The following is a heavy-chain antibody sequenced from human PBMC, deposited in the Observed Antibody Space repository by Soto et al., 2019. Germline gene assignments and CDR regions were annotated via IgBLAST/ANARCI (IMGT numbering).Heavy chain of an antibody. J-gene: IGHJ4*02. CDR3: ARESFSASPNFFDY. CDR1: GFSFTNYE. CDR2: IGLSGDTI. V-gene: IGHV3-48*03. D-gene: IGHD3-16*01. Sequence: PVGSLRLSCAVSGFSFTNYEMNWVRQAPGKGLEWIAYIGLSGDTIYYADSVKGRFTISRDHAKNPLELQMNSLRADDTALYYCARESFSASPNFFDYWGRGTQVTVSS.